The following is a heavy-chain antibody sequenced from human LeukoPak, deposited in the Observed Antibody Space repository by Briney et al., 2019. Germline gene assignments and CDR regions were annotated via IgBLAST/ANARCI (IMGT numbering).Heavy chain of an antibody. Sequence: PSETLSLTCTVSGGSLSSSSYYWGWIRQPPGKGLEWIGSIYYSGSTNYNPSLKSRVTISVDTSKNQFSLKLSSVTAADTAVYYCKVLTVPTRGAFDIWGQGTMVTVSS. CDR2: IYYSGST. D-gene: IGHD4/OR15-4a*01. CDR1: GGSLSSSSYY. V-gene: IGHV4-39*07. J-gene: IGHJ3*02. CDR3: KVLTVPTRGAFDI.